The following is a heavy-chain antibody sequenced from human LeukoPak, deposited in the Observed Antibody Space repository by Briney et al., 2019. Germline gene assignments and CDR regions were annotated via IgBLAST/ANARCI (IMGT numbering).Heavy chain of an antibody. CDR1: GGSISSNW. Sequence: SETLSLTCTVSGGSISSNWWSWVRQPPGKRLEWIGEINHSGSTNHNPSLKSRVTISVDKSKNQFSLKLSSVTAADTAVYYCARNFWFDPWGQGTLVTVSS. J-gene: IGHJ5*02. CDR2: INHSGST. V-gene: IGHV4-4*02. CDR3: ARNFWFDP.